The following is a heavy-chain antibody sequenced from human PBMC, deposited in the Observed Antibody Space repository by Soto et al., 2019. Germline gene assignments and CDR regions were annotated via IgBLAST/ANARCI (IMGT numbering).Heavy chain of an antibody. J-gene: IGHJ6*02. V-gene: IGHV3-30-3*01. D-gene: IGHD3-10*01. CDR2: ISYDGSNK. CDR1: GFTFSSYA. CDR3: ASSGDLYYYGMDV. Sequence: PGGSLRLSCAASGFTFSSYAMHWVRQAPGKGLEWVAVISYDGSNKYYADSVKGRFTISRDNSKNTLYLQMNSLRAEDTAVYYCASSGDLYYYGMDVSGRGTTVTVSS.